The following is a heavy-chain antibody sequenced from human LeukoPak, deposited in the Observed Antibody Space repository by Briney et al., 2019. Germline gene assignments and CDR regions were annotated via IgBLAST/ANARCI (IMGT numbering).Heavy chain of an antibody. J-gene: IGHJ4*02. CDR1: GFTFSSYA. CDR2: ISGSGGGT. CDR3: ASVQLEMATTAENY. Sequence: GGSLRLSCAAPGFTFSSYAMSWVRQAPGKGLEWVSAISGSGGGTYYADSVKGRFTISRDNAKNSLYLQMNSLRAEDTAVYYCASVQLEMATTAENYWGQGTLVTVSS. V-gene: IGHV3-23*01. D-gene: IGHD5-24*01.